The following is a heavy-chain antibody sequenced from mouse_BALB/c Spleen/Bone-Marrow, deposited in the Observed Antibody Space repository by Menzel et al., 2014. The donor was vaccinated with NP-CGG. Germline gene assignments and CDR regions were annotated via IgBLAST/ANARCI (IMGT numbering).Heavy chain of an antibody. CDR2: INPGIGGT. CDR1: GYAFTNYL. V-gene: IGHV1-54*01. Sequence: QLQESGDELVRPGTSVKVSCKASGYAFTNYLIEWFKQRPGQGLEWIGRINPGIGGTTYNAKFKGKATLTADKSSTTAYMQLSSLTSDDSAVYFCARFTRDYWGQGTTLTVSS. CDR3: ARFTRDY. J-gene: IGHJ2*01.